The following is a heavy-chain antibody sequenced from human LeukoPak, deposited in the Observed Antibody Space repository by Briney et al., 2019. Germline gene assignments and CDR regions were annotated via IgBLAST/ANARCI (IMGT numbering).Heavy chain of an antibody. CDR2: VSYSGST. Sequence: SETLSLXCTVSDGSISSYYWSWIRQPPGKGLEWIGYVSYSGSTNYDPSLKSRVTISVDTSKNQFSLKLSSVTAADTAVYYCARKFGTGWFFDYWGRGTLVTVSS. V-gene: IGHV4-59*01. CDR1: DGSISSYY. J-gene: IGHJ4*02. CDR3: ARKFGTGWFFDY. D-gene: IGHD6-19*01.